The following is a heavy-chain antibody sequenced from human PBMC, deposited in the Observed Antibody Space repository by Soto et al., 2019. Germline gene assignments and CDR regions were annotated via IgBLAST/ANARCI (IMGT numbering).Heavy chain of an antibody. Sequence: PGGSLRLSCAASGFTFSSYSMNWVRQAPGKGLEWVSSISSSSSYIYYADSVKGRFTISRDNAKNSLYLQMNSLRAEDTAVYYCARDENEEAAGTLYGMDVWGQGTTVTVSS. V-gene: IGHV3-21*01. CDR2: ISSSSSYI. CDR3: ARDENEEAAGTLYGMDV. CDR1: GFTFSSYS. J-gene: IGHJ6*02. D-gene: IGHD6-13*01.